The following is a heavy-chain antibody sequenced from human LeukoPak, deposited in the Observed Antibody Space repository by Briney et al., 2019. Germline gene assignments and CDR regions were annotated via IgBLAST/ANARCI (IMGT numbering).Heavy chain of an antibody. J-gene: IGHJ4*02. CDR2: IWYDESIK. CDR1: GFTFSNYA. CDR3: ARRYSGDSPLDY. D-gene: IGHD2-21*02. Sequence: GGSLRLSCATSGFTFSNYAMPWVRQAPGKGLEWVAVIWYDESIKYYADSVKGRFTISRDNSKNTLYLQMNSLRVEDMAVYYCARRYSGDSPLDYWGQGTLVTVSS. V-gene: IGHV3-30*04.